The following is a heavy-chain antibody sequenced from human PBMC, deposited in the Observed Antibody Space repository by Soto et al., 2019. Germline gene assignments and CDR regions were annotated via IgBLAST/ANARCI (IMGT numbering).Heavy chain of an antibody. CDR1: GGSISSYY. Sequence: SETLSLTCTVSGGSISSYYWSWIRQPPGKGLEWIGYIYYSGSTNYNPSLKSRVTISVDTSKNQFSLKLSSVTAADTAVYYCARGIAAAVIYFDSWGQGTLVTVSS. CDR2: IYYSGST. V-gene: IGHV4-59*01. D-gene: IGHD6-13*01. J-gene: IGHJ4*02. CDR3: ARGIAAAVIYFDS.